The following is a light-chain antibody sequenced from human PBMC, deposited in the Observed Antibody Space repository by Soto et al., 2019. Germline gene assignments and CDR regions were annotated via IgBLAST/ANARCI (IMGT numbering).Light chain of an antibody. V-gene: IGKV1-6*01. CDR1: QDIRDD. J-gene: IGKJ4*01. CDR3: LQDYNCPIT. Sequence: IRMTQSPPSLSASVGDRVTIACRASQDIRDDLGWYQQKPGKAPRLVIYGVSHLQSGVPSRFSGSGFGTDFSLTISSLQPEDSATYYCLQDYNCPITFGGGTKVDI. CDR2: GVS.